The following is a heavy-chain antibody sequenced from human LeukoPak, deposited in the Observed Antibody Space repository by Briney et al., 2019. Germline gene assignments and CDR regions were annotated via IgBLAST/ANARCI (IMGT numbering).Heavy chain of an antibody. V-gene: IGHV4-31*03. CDR1: SGSLSIGNYF. J-gene: IGHJ5*02. CDR3: ASFKDNYFDP. Sequence: PSQTLSLTCTVSSGSLSIGNYFWPWIRQHPGKGLEWIGYIYYSGSTYYNPSLKSRVTLSVDTSKNQFSLKLTSVTAADTAVYYCASFKDNYFDPWGQGTLVTVSS. CDR2: IYYSGST.